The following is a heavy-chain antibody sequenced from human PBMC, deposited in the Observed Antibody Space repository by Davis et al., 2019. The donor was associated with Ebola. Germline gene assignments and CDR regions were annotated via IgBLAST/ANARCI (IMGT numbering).Heavy chain of an antibody. Sequence: GESLKISCAASGFTVSSNYMSWVRQAPGKGLEWVSVISSGGSTYYADSVKGRFTISRHNSKSTLYLQMNSLRAEDTAVYYCARVLDFWSDYWGQGTLVTVSS. CDR2: ISSGGST. J-gene: IGHJ4*02. D-gene: IGHD3-3*01. CDR3: ARVLDFWSDY. CDR1: GFTVSSNY. V-gene: IGHV3-53*01.